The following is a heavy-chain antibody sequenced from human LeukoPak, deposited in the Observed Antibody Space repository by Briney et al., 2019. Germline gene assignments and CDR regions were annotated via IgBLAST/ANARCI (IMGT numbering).Heavy chain of an antibody. CDR2: IIPILGIA. Sequence: SVKVSCKASGGTFSSYAISWVRQAPGQGLEWMGRIIPILGIANYAQKFQGRVTITADKSTSTAYMELSSLRSEDTAVYYCARHTQGLDYYDSSGPLDYWGQGTLVTVSS. D-gene: IGHD3-22*01. CDR3: ARHTQGLDYYDSSGPLDY. V-gene: IGHV1-69*04. CDR1: GGTFSSYA. J-gene: IGHJ4*02.